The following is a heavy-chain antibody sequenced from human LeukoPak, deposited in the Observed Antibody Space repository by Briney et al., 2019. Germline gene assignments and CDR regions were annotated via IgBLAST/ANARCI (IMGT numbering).Heavy chain of an antibody. V-gene: IGHV3-33*06. CDR2: IWYDGSNK. CDR1: GFTFSSYG. Sequence: GGSLRLSCAASGFTFSSYGMHGVRQAPGKGLEWVAVIWYDGSNKYYADSVKGRFTISRDNSKNTLYLQMNSLRAEDTAVYYCAKPNYCSGGSCYSGDYYYYGMDVWGQGTTVTVSS. D-gene: IGHD2-15*01. CDR3: AKPNYCSGGSCYSGDYYYYGMDV. J-gene: IGHJ6*02.